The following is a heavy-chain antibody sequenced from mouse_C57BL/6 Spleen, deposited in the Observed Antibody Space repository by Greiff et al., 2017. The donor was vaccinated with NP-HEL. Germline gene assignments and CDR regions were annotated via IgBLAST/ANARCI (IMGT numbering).Heavy chain of an antibody. Sequence: VQLQQSGPELVKPGASVKISCKASGYTFTDYYINWVKQRPGQGLEWIGWIYPGSGNTKYNEKFKGKATLTVDTSFSTAYMQLSSLTSEDSAVYFCATIYYGNYEGLYWYFDVWGTGTTVTVSS. D-gene: IGHD2-1*01. CDR2: IYPGSGNT. V-gene: IGHV1-84*01. CDR1: GYTFTDYY. CDR3: ATIYYGNYEGLYWYFDV. J-gene: IGHJ1*03.